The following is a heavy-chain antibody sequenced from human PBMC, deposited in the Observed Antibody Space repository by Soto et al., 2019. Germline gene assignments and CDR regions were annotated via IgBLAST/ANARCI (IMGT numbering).Heavy chain of an antibody. V-gene: IGHV4-31*03. CDR3: ARDLGWGDAFGF. CDR1: GDSITSGAYY. J-gene: IGHJ3*01. D-gene: IGHD3-16*01. CDR2: IYYTGST. Sequence: QVQLQESGPGLVKPSQTLSLTCTVSGDSITSGAYYWNWIRQLPGKGLEWIGYIYYTGSTSYNPSLKSRVTMSVDTSKNQFSLKLISLTAADTAVYYCARDLGWGDAFGFWGLGTMVTVSS.